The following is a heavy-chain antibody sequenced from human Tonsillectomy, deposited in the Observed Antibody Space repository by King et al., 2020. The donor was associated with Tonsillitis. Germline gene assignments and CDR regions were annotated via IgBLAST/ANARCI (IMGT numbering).Heavy chain of an antibody. CDR3: AKDFDCNVDY. V-gene: IGHV1-18*01. J-gene: IGHJ4*02. Sequence: QLVQSGGEVKEPGASVKVSCKASGYTFTNYGITWVRQAPGQGLEWLGWINAGRGNTNYAQTFRGRLTVTAETSTSTAYMELRNLRSDDTAVYYCAKDFDCNVDYWGQGTLVTVSS. CDR2: INAGRGNT. CDR1: GYTFTNYG. D-gene: IGHD3-9*01.